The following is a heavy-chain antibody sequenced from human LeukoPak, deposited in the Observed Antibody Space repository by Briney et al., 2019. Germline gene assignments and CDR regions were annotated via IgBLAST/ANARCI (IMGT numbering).Heavy chain of an antibody. D-gene: IGHD5-18*01. J-gene: IGHJ4*02. V-gene: IGHV3-23*01. CDR1: GFTFSSYA. CDR3: AKDKIGYPYYFDY. Sequence: PGRSLRLSCAASGFTFSSYAMGWVRQAAGKGLEWVSIISGSGDSAYYADSVKGRFTISRDNSKNTLYLQMNSLRAEDTAIFYCAKDKIGYPYYFDYWGQGTLVTVSS. CDR2: ISGSGDSA.